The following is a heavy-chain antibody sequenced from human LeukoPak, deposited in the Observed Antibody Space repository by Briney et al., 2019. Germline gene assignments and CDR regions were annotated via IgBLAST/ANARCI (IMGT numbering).Heavy chain of an antibody. CDR2: IRSKAYGGTT. CDR3: TNYYGSGGDFDY. CDR1: GFTFGDYA. Sequence: GRSLRLSCTASGFTFGDYAMSWVRQAPGKGLEWVGFIRSKAYGGTTEYAASVKGRFTISRDDSKSIAYLQMNSLKTEDTAVYYCTNYYGSGGDFDYWGQGTLVTVSS. D-gene: IGHD3-10*01. V-gene: IGHV3-49*04. J-gene: IGHJ4*02.